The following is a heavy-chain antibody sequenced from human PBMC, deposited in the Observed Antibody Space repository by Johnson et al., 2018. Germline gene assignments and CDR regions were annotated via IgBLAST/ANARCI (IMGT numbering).Heavy chain of an antibody. CDR1: GFTFSSYS. V-gene: IGHV3-21*01. D-gene: IGHD3-22*01. CDR3: ARVGKPNYYDSSGYFDI. J-gene: IGHJ3*02. CDR2: ISSSSSYI. Sequence: VQLVESGGGLVKPGGSLRLSCAASGFTFSSYSMNWVRQAPGKGLEWVSSISSSSSYIYYADSVKGRFTISREKAKNSLYLQMNSLRAEDTAVYYCARVGKPNYYDSSGYFDIWGQGTMVTVSS.